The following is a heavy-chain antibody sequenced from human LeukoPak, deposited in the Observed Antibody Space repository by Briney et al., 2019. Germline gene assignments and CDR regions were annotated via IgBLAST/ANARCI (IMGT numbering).Heavy chain of an antibody. CDR1: GGSLRRYC. CDR2: IFYSGSS. Sequence: KTSEALSLPCYVPGGSLRRYCWSGIRQPPPKGLEWIGYIFYSGSSNYNPSLKSRVTMSVDTSENQLSLKLRSVTAADTALYYCARAHTSNWYMDYWGQGTLVTVSS. J-gene: IGHJ4*02. V-gene: IGHV4-59*01. CDR3: ARAHTSNWYMDY. D-gene: IGHD6-13*01.